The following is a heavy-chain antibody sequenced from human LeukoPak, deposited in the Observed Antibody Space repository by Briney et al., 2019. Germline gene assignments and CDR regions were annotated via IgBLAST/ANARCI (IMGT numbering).Heavy chain of an antibody. CDR2: IYSSGTT. V-gene: IGHV4-4*07. CDR1: GGSIEGSH. D-gene: IGHD1-14*01. CDR3: ARATTFSWYNSNPGGYMDV. Sequence: SETLSLTCTVSGGSIEGSHWTWIRQPAGKGLECIGRIYSSGTTDYNPSLTGRVTMSVDTSQNQFSLKLSSVTAADTAVYYCARATTFSWYNSNPGGYMDVWGTGTTVTVSS. J-gene: IGHJ6*03.